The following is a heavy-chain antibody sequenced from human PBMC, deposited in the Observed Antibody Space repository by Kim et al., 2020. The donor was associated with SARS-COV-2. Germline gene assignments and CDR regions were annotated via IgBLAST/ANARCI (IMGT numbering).Heavy chain of an antibody. V-gene: IGHV6-1*01. CDR2: TYNRSNWFY. CDR3: AIEGGGGWYHH. J-gene: IGHJ5*02. CDR1: GDSVSSNSVP. D-gene: IGHD6-19*01. Sequence: SQTLSLTCAISGDSVSSNSVPWNWSRHPPRRGLEWLGRTYNRSNWFYHYPPSVQGRISITQATPKNQFSLQLNSVTPEDTAVFYCAIEGGGGWYHHWGQGTLVTVSS.